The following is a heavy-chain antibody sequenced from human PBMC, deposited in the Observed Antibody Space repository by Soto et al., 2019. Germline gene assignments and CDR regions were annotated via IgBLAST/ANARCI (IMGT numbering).Heavy chain of an antibody. D-gene: IGHD3-22*01. CDR3: ARDRGSGYEPYNWFDP. J-gene: IGHJ5*02. CDR2: IYHSGST. V-gene: IGHV4-30-2*05. Sequence: SETLSLTCAVSGGSISSGGYSWSWIRQPPGKGLEWIGYIYHSGSTYYNPSLKSRVTISVDTSKNQFSLKLSSVTAADTAVYYCARDRGSGYEPYNWFDPWGQGTLVTVSS. CDR1: GGSISSGGYS.